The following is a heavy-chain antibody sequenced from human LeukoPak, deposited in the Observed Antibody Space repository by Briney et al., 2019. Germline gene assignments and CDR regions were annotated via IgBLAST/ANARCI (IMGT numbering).Heavy chain of an antibody. CDR2: IYTSGST. J-gene: IGHJ6*02. V-gene: IGHV4-61*02. Sequence: PSQTLSLTCTVSGCSISSGSYYWSWIRQPAGKGLEWIGRIYTSGSTNYNPSLKSRVTISVDTSKNQFSLKLSSVTAADTAVYYCARLGWELWGHYYYYYGMDVWGQGTTVTVSS. D-gene: IGHD1-26*01. CDR1: GCSISSGSYY. CDR3: ARLGWELWGHYYYYYGMDV.